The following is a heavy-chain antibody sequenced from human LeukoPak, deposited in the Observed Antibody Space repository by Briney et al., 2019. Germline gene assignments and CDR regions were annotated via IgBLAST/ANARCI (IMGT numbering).Heavy chain of an antibody. Sequence: AGESLKISCKGSGYSFTSYWIGWVRQMPGKGLECMGIIYPGDSDTRYSPSFQGQVTISADKSISTAYLQWSSLKASDTAMYYCARRRIVVVPAANLGDYYYYYYMDVWGKGTTVTVSS. J-gene: IGHJ6*03. CDR3: ARRRIVVVPAANLGDYYYYYYMDV. V-gene: IGHV5-51*01. CDR1: GYSFTSYW. D-gene: IGHD2-2*01. CDR2: IYPGDSDT.